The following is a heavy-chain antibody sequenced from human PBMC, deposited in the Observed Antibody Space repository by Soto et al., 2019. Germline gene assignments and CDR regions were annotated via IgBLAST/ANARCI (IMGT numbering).Heavy chain of an antibody. Sequence: AASVKVSCKASGYTFTSYGISWVRQAPGQGLEWMGWISAYNGNTNYAQKLQGRVTMTTDTSTSTAYMELRSLRSDDTAVYYCARDRGTMVVTRGAFDIWGQGTMVTVSS. D-gene: IGHD2-21*02. V-gene: IGHV1-18*04. J-gene: IGHJ3*02. CDR1: GYTFTSYG. CDR2: ISAYNGNT. CDR3: ARDRGTMVVTRGAFDI.